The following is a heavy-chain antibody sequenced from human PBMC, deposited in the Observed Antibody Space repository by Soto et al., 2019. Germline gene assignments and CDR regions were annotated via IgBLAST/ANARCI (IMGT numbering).Heavy chain of an antibody. CDR3: ARHVSIAVAGTKIYYYYGMDV. J-gene: IGHJ6*02. CDR1: GYSFTSYW. D-gene: IGHD6-19*01. Sequence: PGESLKISCKGSGYSFTSYWIGWVRQMPGKGLEWMGIIYPSDSDTRYSPSFQGQVTISADKSISTTYLQWSSLKASDTAMYYCARHVSIAVAGTKIYYYYGMDVWGQGTTVTVSS. V-gene: IGHV5-51*01. CDR2: IYPSDSDT.